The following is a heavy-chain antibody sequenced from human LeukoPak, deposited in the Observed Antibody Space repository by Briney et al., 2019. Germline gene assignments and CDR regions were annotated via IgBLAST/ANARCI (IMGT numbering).Heavy chain of an antibody. Sequence: KPPETLSLTCAVYGESLSKYYWTWIRQSPGKGLEWIGEINHRGSTNLNPSLKSRVTLSVDTSKHQFSLKLSSMTAADAAVYYCASSVGSTDYWGQGTLVTVSS. J-gene: IGHJ4*02. CDR1: GESLSKYY. CDR2: INHRGST. V-gene: IGHV4-34*01. CDR3: ASSVGSTDY. D-gene: IGHD1-26*01.